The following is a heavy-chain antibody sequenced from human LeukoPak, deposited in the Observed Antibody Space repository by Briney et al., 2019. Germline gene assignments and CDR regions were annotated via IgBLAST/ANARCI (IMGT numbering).Heavy chain of an antibody. J-gene: IGHJ6*02. Sequence: SETLSLTCTVSGGSISSSSYYWGWIRQPPGKGLEWIGSIYYSGSTYYNPSLKSRVTISVDTSKNQFSLKLSSVTAADTAVYYCARDPYYYDSSRDYYGMDVWGQGTTVTVSS. CDR3: ARDPYYYDSSRDYYGMDV. D-gene: IGHD3-22*01. CDR1: GGSISSSSYY. V-gene: IGHV4-39*07. CDR2: IYYSGST.